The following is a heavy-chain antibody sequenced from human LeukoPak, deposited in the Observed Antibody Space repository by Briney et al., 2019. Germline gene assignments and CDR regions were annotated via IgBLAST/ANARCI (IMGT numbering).Heavy chain of an antibody. Sequence: VGSLRLSGAASGFTLRDYWMHWVRRAPGKGLVWVSHINNDGSTTNYADSVKGRFTISRDNAKNTLYLQLNSLRAEDTAVYYCARGKYNYAYDSWGQGTLVIVSS. CDR2: INNDGSTT. CDR1: GFTLRDYW. V-gene: IGHV3-74*01. J-gene: IGHJ4*02. D-gene: IGHD5-18*01. CDR3: ARGKYNYAYDS.